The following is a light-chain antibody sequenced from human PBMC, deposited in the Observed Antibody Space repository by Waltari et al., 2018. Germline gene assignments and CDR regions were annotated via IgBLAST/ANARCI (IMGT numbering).Light chain of an antibody. Sequence: EIVLTQSPGTLSLSPGYRATLSCRASQSVSNNFLAWYQQRPGQTPRLLIYSASSRATGIPGRFSGSGSGTDFTLTITRLEPEDAAVYYCQQFHTAPRTFGGGTKVEVK. V-gene: IGKV3-20*01. J-gene: IGKJ4*01. CDR1: QSVSNNF. CDR2: SAS. CDR3: QQFHTAPRT.